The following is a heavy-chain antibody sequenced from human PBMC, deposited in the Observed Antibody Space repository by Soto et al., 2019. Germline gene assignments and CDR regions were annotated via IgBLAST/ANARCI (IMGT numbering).Heavy chain of an antibody. J-gene: IGHJ4*02. CDR1: GFTFRSYA. V-gene: IGHV3-23*01. CDR2: ISGSGGST. Sequence: GGSLRLSCAASGFTFRSYAMSWVRPAPGKGLEWVSAISGSGGSTYYADSVKGRFTISRDNSKNTLYLQMNSLRAEDTAVYYCAKDTITIFGVGGPSDYWGQGTLVTVSS. CDR3: AKDTITIFGVGGPSDY. D-gene: IGHD3-3*01.